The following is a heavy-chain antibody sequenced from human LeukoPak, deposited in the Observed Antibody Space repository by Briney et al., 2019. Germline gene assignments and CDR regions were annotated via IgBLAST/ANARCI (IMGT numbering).Heavy chain of an antibody. Sequence: AVKVSCKASGGTSSSYTISWVRQAPGQGLEWMGRIIPIDGVENYAQKFQGRVTITADKLTSTAYMELSSLRSEDTAVYYCARALDCTNGVCFGDDAFDIWGQGTMVTVSS. V-gene: IGHV1-69*02. D-gene: IGHD2-8*01. J-gene: IGHJ3*02. CDR1: GGTSSSYT. CDR3: ARALDCTNGVCFGDDAFDI. CDR2: IIPIDGVE.